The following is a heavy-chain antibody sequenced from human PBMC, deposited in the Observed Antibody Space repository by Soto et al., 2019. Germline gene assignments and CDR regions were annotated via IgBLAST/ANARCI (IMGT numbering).Heavy chain of an antibody. CDR1: GFTFTSCA. J-gene: IGHJ3*02. Sequence: SVKVSCKASGFTFTSCAVQWVRQARGQRLEWTGWIVVGSGNTNYAQKFQERVTITRDMSTSTAYMELSSLRSEDTAVYYCAAXTRGVTTVTKAVNAFDIWGPGTMVTVSS. V-gene: IGHV1-58*01. D-gene: IGHD4-17*01. CDR3: AAXTRGVTTVTKAVNAFDI. CDR2: IVVGSGNT.